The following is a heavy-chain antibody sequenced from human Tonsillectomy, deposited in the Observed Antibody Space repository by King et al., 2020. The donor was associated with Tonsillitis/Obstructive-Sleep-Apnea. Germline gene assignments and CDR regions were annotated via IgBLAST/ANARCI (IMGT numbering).Heavy chain of an antibody. CDR2: INWNGGST. Sequence: VQLVESGGGGVRPGGSLRLSCAASGFTFDDYGMSWVRPAPGEGLEWVSGINWNGGSTGYADSVKGRFTISSDNAKNSLYLQMNSLRAEDTALYYCARARSSGWGDDAFDIWGQGTMVTVSS. CDR1: GFTFDDYG. CDR3: ARARSSGWGDDAFDI. J-gene: IGHJ3*02. D-gene: IGHD6-19*01. V-gene: IGHV3-20*04.